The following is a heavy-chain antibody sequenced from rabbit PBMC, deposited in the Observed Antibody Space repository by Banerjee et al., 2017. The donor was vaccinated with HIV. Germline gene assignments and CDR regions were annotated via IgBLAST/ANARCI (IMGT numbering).Heavy chain of an antibody. V-gene: IGHV1S40*01. CDR2: IWTGSGTI. CDR3: AREGYGDGTGDYDL. Sequence: QSLEESGGDLVKPGGTLTLTCKASGLDFSLSYWICWVRQAPGKGLEWIACIWTGSGTIYYASWAKGRFTISKTSSTTVTLQMTSLTAADTATYFCAREGYGDGTGDYDLWGQGTLVTVS. D-gene: IGHD7-1*01. J-gene: IGHJ4*01. CDR1: GLDFSLSYW.